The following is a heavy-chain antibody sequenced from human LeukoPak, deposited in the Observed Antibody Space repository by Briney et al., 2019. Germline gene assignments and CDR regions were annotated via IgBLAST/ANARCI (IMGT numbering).Heavy chain of an antibody. CDR2: IRYDGSNK. V-gene: IGHV3-30*02. CDR3: AKDMREWELPGEGYFDY. CDR1: GFTSSSYG. J-gene: IGHJ4*02. D-gene: IGHD1-26*01. Sequence: GGSLRLSCAASGFTSSSYGMHWVRQAPGKGLEWVAFIRYDGSNKYYADSVKGRFTISRDNSKNTLYLQMNSLRAEDTAVYYCAKDMREWELPGEGYFDYWGQGTLVTVSS.